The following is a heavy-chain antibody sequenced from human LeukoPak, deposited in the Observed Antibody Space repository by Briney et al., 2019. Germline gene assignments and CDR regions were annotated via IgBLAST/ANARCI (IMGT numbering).Heavy chain of an antibody. CDR3: AGHVSDCSGGSCYGLEY. Sequence: GESLKISWKGSGYNLTSYWIGWVRQMPGKGLDWMGIIYPGDSDTSYRPSFKGQVISSADNSLRTAYLQWSSLNASDTAMYYCAGHVSDCSGGSCYGLEYWGQGTLVSVSS. CDR2: IYPGDSDT. J-gene: IGHJ4*02. D-gene: IGHD2-15*01. CDR1: GYNLTSYW. V-gene: IGHV5-51*01.